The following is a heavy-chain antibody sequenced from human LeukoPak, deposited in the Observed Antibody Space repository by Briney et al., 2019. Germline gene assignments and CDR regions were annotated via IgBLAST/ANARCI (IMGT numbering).Heavy chain of an antibody. J-gene: IGHJ4*02. V-gene: IGHV1-2*02. CDR2: INPKSGGT. CDR3: ARGRDSGSHTYYFDY. Sequence: ASVKVSCKASGYTLTDYHIHWVRQAPGQGLEWMAWINPKSGGTNYAQKFQGRVTMTRDTSINTVYMELTRLRSDDTAIYYCARGRDSGSHTYYFDYWGQGTLVTISS. CDR1: GYTLTDYH. D-gene: IGHD1-26*01.